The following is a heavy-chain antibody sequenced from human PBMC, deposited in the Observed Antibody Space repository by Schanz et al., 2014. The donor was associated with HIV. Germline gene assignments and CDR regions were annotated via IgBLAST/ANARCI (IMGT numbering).Heavy chain of an antibody. CDR2: ISWNSVSI. CDR1: GFTFDDYA. CDR3: AKAYSTSRPYSMDI. J-gene: IGHJ6*02. Sequence: EVQLVESGGALVQPGRSLRLSCAASGFTFDDYAMHWVRQAPGKGLEWVSGISWNSVSIGYADSVEGRFTISRDNAKNSLYMQMNSLRGDDTALYYCAKAYSTSRPYSMDIWGQGTTVTVSS. D-gene: IGHD6-6*01. V-gene: IGHV3-9*01.